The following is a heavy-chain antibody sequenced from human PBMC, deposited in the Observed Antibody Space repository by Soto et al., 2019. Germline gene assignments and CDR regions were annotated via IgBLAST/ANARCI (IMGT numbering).Heavy chain of an antibody. CDR1: GDSVSSNSAA. CDR2: TYYRSKWYN. CDR3: ERTRQLPPPLGTHGMDV. V-gene: IGHV6-1*01. D-gene: IGHD3-16*01. J-gene: IGHJ6*02. Sequence: SQTLSLACAISGDSVSSNSAAWNWIRQSPSRGLEWLGRTYYRSKWYNDYAVSVKSRITINPDTSKNQFSLQLNSVTPEDTAVYYCERTRQLPPPLGTHGMDVWGQGTTVTVSS.